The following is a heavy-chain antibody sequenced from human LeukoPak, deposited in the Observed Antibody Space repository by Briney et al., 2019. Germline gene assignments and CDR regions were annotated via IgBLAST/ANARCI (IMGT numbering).Heavy chain of an antibody. CDR2: ISAYNGST. D-gene: IGHD3-3*01. J-gene: IGHJ4*02. CDR1: DFSFTSYG. CDR3: ARARLEYYFDY. V-gene: IGHV1-18*01. Sequence: GASVKVSCKASDFSFTSYGMSWVRQAPGQGLEWMGWISAYNGSTKYAQKLQGRVTMTTDTSTGTAYMELRSLRSGDTAVYYCARARLEYYFDYWGQGTLVTVSS.